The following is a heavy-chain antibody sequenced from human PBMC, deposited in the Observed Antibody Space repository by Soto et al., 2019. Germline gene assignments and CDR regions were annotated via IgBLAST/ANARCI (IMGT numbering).Heavy chain of an antibody. Sequence: PSETLSLTCTVSGFSIISDDYYWSWIRQPPGKGLEWIGYIYYSGRTAYNPSLKSRIIISIDTSKNQFSLKLTSVTAADTAVYYCARHGSNWGQGTLVT. J-gene: IGHJ4*02. CDR1: GFSIISDDYY. CDR2: IYYSGRT. CDR3: ARHGSN. V-gene: IGHV4-30-4*01.